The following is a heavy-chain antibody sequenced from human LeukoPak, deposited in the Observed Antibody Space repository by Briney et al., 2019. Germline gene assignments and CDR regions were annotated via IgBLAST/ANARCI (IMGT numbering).Heavy chain of an antibody. CDR3: ARDSSLWFGEPPDY. Sequence: GASVKVSCKASGYTFTSYAMNWVRQAPGQGPEWMGWINTNTGNPTYAQGFTGRFVFSLDTSVSTAYLQISSLKAEDTAVYYCARDSSLWFGEPPDYWGQGTLVTVSS. D-gene: IGHD3-10*01. CDR1: GYTFTSYA. V-gene: IGHV7-4-1*02. J-gene: IGHJ4*02. CDR2: INTNTGNP.